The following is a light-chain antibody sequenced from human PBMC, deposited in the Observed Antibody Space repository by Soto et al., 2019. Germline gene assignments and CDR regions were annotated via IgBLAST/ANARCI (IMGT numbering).Light chain of an antibody. CDR1: QGISSW. CDR3: QHNNSYPLT. CDR2: KAS. J-gene: IGKJ4*01. Sequence: DIQMTQSPSTLSASVGDRVIITCLASQGISSWLAWYQQKPGKAPELLIYKASSLHSGVPARFSGSGSGKEFTLTVSSLQPDYFATYYCQHNNSYPLTFGGGTKVEIK. V-gene: IGKV1-5*03.